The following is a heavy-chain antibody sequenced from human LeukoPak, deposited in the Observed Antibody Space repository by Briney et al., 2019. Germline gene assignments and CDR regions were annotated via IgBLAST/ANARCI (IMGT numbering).Heavy chain of an antibody. J-gene: IGHJ4*02. Sequence: ASVKVSCKASDYTFTIYGISWVRQAPGQGLEWMGWISGYNGNTNYAQKLQGRVTMTTDTSTSTAYMELRSLRSDDTAVYYCARVGGYSGSYFYYFDYWGQGTLVTVSS. V-gene: IGHV1-18*01. D-gene: IGHD1-26*01. CDR2: ISGYNGNT. CDR3: ARVGGYSGSYFYYFDY. CDR1: DYTFTIYG.